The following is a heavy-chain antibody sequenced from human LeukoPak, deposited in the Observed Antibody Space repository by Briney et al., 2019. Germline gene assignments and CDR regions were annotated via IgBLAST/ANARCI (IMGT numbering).Heavy chain of an antibody. Sequence: SETLSLTCAVYGGSFSGYYWSWIRQPPGKGLEWIGEINHSGSTNYNPSLKSRVTISVDTSKNQFSLKLSSVTAADTAVYYCARHSFSGGITMVRGVIIYFDYWGQGTLVTVSS. CDR2: INHSGST. D-gene: IGHD3-10*01. V-gene: IGHV4-34*01. CDR1: GGSFSGYY. J-gene: IGHJ4*02. CDR3: ARHSFSGGITMVRGVIIYFDY.